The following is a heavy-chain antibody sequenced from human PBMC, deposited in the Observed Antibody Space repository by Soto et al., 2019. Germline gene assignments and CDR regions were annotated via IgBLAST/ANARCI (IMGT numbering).Heavy chain of an antibody. CDR3: ARLRCSGGDCYSTTYY. V-gene: IGHV3-74*01. CDR2: ISRDGSST. J-gene: IGHJ4*02. CDR1: GFIFSNYW. Sequence: EVQLVESGGGLVQPGGSVRLSCAASGFIFSNYWMHWVRQAPGKGLEWVSRISRDGSSTNYADSVKGRFTISRDNAKNTLYQQMNSLRAEDTAVYFCARLRCSGGDCYSTTYYWGQGSLVTVSS. D-gene: IGHD2-15*01.